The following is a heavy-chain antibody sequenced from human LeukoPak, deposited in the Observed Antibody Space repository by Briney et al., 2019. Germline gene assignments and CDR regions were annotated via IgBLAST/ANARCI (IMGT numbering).Heavy chain of an antibody. CDR1: GYTFTSYA. V-gene: IGHV1-3*01. D-gene: IGHD3-16*02. J-gene: IGHJ5*02. CDR3: ARDGRLGELSPSYNWFDP. CDR2: INAGNGNT. Sequence: GASVKVSCKASGYTFTSYAMHWVRQAPGQRLEWMGWINAGNGNTKYSQKFQGRVTMTRDTSTSTVYMELSSLRSEDTAVYYCARDGRLGELSPSYNWFDPWGQGTLVTVSS.